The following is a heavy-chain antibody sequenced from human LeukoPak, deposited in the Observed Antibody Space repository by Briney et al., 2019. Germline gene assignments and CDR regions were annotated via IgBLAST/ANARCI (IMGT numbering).Heavy chain of an antibody. CDR1: GGTFSSYA. J-gene: IGHJ6*02. V-gene: IGHV1-69*04. CDR3: ARDGYGGNSDYYYGMDV. Sequence: ASVEVSCKASGGTFSSYAISWVRQAPGQGLEWMGRIIPILGIVNYAQKFQGRVTITADKSTSTAYMELSSLRSEDTAVYYCARDGYGGNSDYYYGMDVWGQGTTVTVSS. D-gene: IGHD4-23*01. CDR2: IIPILGIV.